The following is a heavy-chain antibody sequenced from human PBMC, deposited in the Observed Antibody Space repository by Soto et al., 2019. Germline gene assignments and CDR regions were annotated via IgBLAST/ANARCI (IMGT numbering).Heavy chain of an antibody. D-gene: IGHD5-12*01. Sequence: GSLRLSCAASGFTFSTYAMHLVRQAPGKGLEYVSAISSNGGSTYYANSVKGRFTISRDNSKNTLYLQMGSLRAEDMAVYYCARERITTINSAFDIWGQGTMVTVSS. CDR3: ARERITTINSAFDI. CDR2: ISSNGGST. J-gene: IGHJ3*02. V-gene: IGHV3-64*01. CDR1: GFTFSTYA.